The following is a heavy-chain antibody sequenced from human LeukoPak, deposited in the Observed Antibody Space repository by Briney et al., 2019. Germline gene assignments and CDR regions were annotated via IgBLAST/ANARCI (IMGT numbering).Heavy chain of an antibody. CDR3: ARRAKLTGRAWFDP. Sequence: GESLKISCKGSGYSFTSYWIGWVRQMPGKGLEWMGIIYPGDSDTRYSPSFQGQVTISADKSISAAYLEWSSLKASDTAMYYCARRAKLTGRAWFDPWGQGTLVTVSS. CDR1: GYSFTSYW. V-gene: IGHV5-51*01. D-gene: IGHD3-9*01. CDR2: IYPGDSDT. J-gene: IGHJ5*02.